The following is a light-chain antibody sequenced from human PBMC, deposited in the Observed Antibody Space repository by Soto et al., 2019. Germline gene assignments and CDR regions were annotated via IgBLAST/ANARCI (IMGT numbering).Light chain of an antibody. J-gene: IGKJ1*01. CDR2: DAS. Sequence: EIVLTQSPGTLSLSPGERAVLSCRVSQNVARSLAWYQQRPGQAPRLLIYDASTTATGIPARFSGSGSGTDFTLTISSREPEDFAGYYCQQRMVWPTFGQGTKVE. V-gene: IGKV3-11*01. CDR1: QNVARS. CDR3: QQRMVWPT.